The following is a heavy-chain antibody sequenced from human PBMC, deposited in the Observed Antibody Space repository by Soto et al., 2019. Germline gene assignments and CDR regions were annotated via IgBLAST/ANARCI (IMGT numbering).Heavy chain of an antibody. V-gene: IGHV4-59*01. D-gene: IGHD3-22*01. CDR3: ARDRYYYDSSGYSTDAFDL. CDR2: IDYSGST. J-gene: IGHJ3*01. Sequence: QVQLQESGPGLVKPSETLSLTCTVSGGSITSYYWSWIRQSPGKGLEWIGYIDYSGSTNYNPSLKSRVTISIDTSKDHFSLKLSSVTAADTAVYFCARDRYYYDSSGYSTDAFDLWGQGTMVTVSS. CDR1: GGSITSYY.